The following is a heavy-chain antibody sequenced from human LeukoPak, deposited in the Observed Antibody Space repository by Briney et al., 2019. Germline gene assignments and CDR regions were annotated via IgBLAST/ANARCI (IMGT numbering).Heavy chain of an antibody. Sequence: GESLKISCKGSGYTFTSYWIGWVRQMPGKGLEWMGIIYPDDSDTRYSPSFEGQVTISADKSITTAYLQWTSLKASDTAMYYCARLGDDGWFDPWGQGTLVTVSS. CDR2: IYPDDSDT. CDR3: ARLGDDGWFDP. D-gene: IGHD3-16*01. J-gene: IGHJ5*02. CDR1: GYTFTSYW. V-gene: IGHV5-51*01.